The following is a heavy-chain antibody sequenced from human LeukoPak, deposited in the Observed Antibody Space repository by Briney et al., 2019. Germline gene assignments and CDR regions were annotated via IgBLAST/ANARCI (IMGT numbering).Heavy chain of an antibody. J-gene: IGHJ3*02. V-gene: IGHV4-39*01. CDR1: GGSISSSSYY. CDR3: ARLPDNMIFGVVIMGVTHDAFDI. CDR2: IYYSGST. D-gene: IGHD3-3*01. Sequence: PSETLSLTCTVSGGSISSSSYYWGWIRQPPGKGLEWIGSIYYSGSTYYNPSLKSRVTISVDTSKNQFSLKLKSVTAADTAVYYCARLPDNMIFGVVIMGVTHDAFDIWGQGTMVTVSS.